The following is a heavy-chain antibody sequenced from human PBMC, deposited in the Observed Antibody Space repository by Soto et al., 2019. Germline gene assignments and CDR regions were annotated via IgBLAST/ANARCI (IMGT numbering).Heavy chain of an antibody. CDR2: INAGNGNT. CDR1: GYTFTSYA. CDR3: AREYVPDGSQNYYYYYMDV. D-gene: IGHD2-2*01. J-gene: IGHJ6*03. Sequence: ASVKVSCKASGYTFTSYAMHWVRQAPGQRLEWMGWINAGNGNTKYSQKFQGRVTITRDTSASTAYMELSSLRSEDTAVYYCAREYVPDGSQNYYYYYMDVWGKGTTVTVSS. V-gene: IGHV1-3*01.